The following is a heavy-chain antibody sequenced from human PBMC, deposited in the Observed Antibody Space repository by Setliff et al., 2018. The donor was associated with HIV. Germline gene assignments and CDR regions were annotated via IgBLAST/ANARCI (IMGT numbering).Heavy chain of an antibody. J-gene: IGHJ4*02. V-gene: IGHV4-31*03. Sequence: SETLSLTCNVSGTSITSASYYWSWIRQHPGKGLEWIGYIFYSGSAYYNPSLKSRVSISMDTSNNSFSLRLTSLTAADTAMYYCAREGLWFGELSGAHDFWGQGALVTVSS. CDR1: GTSITSASYY. CDR3: AREGLWFGELSGAHDF. D-gene: IGHD3-10*01. CDR2: IFYSGSA.